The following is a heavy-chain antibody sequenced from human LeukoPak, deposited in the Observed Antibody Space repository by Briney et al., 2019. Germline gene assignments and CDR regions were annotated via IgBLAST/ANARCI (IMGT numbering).Heavy chain of an antibody. CDR1: AFTFSSYS. Sequence: GGSLRLSCAASAFTFSSYSMNWVRQAPGKGLEWVSSISSSSSYIFYADSVKGRFTISRDNAKNTLYLQMNTLRVEDTAVYYCTRDLMDYDVSTGLHHYYMDVWGQGTTVTVSS. CDR3: TRDLMDYDVSTGLHHYYMDV. V-gene: IGHV3-21*01. J-gene: IGHJ6*02. D-gene: IGHD3-9*01. CDR2: ISSSSSYI.